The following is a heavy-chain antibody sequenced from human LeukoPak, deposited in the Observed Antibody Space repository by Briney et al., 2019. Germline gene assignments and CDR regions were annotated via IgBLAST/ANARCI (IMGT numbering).Heavy chain of an antibody. J-gene: IGHJ4*02. CDR3: AKLSDGSGLPYYFDS. Sequence: GGSLRLSCAGSGFTLSNYGMSWVRQAPGKGLEWVSSISGSGFNTFYSDSVKGRFTISRDNPKNTLYLQTNSLRAEDTAIYICAKLSDGSGLPYYFDSWGQGTLVTVS. D-gene: IGHD3-10*01. V-gene: IGHV3-23*01. CDR2: ISGSGFNT. CDR1: GFTLSNYG.